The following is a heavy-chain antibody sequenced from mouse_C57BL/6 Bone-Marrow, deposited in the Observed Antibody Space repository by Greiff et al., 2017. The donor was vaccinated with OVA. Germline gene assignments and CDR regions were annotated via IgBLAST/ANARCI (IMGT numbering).Heavy chain of an antibody. Sequence: VQLQQPGAELVKPGASVKMSCKASGYTFTSYWITWVKQRPGPGLEWIGDIYPGSGSTNYNEQFQSKATLTVDTSSSTAYMQLSSLTTEDCAVYDDARVGLRGYYAMDYWGQGTSVTVSS. V-gene: IGHV1-55*01. J-gene: IGHJ4*01. D-gene: IGHD2-4*01. CDR1: GYTFTSYW. CDR3: ARVGLRGYYAMDY. CDR2: IYPGSGST.